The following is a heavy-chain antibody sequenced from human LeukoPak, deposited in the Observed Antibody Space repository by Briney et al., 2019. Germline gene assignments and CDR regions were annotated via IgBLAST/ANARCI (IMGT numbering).Heavy chain of an antibody. V-gene: IGHV4-4*07. J-gene: IGHJ6*03. CDR1: GASIDRYY. D-gene: IGHD3-10*01. CDR3: ARALYYYGSGTGYYYYMDV. Sequence: PSQTLSLTCTISGASIDRYYGSWIRQPPGKGLEWIGRIYTSGGTTYNPSLRSRVSMSVDTSKNQFSLKLSSVTAADTAVYYCARALYYYGSGTGYYYYMDVWGKGTTVTISS. CDR2: IYTSGGT.